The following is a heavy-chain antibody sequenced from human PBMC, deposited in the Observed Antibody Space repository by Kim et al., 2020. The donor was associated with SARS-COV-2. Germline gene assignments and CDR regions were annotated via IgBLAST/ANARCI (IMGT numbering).Heavy chain of an antibody. Sequence: GGSLRLSCAASGFTFTNAWMSWVRQGPAMGLEWVGRIKRASDGGTPDYADPVKGRFSISRDDSRNMVYLEMDSLKSEDTAVYYCTKYSYGVEQWGSHYFDGWGQGTLVTVSS. CDR3: TKYSYGVEQWGSHYFDG. V-gene: IGHV3-15*01. J-gene: IGHJ4*02. CDR1: GFTFTNAW. D-gene: IGHD6-19*01. CDR2: IKRASDGGTP.